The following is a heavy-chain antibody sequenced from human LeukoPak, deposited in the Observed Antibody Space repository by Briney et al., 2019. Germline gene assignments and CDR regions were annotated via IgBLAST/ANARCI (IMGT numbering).Heavy chain of an antibody. CDR3: ARTHYVWGSYRDTVNYFDY. Sequence: SETLSLTCTVSGGSISSDNYYWSWIRQSPGKGLEWIGYMYDSGSTYYNPSVESRVSISVDTSKNQFSLKLSSVTAADTAVYYCARTHYVWGSYRDTVNYFDYWGQGTLATVSS. V-gene: IGHV4-30-4*01. J-gene: IGHJ4*02. CDR2: MYDSGST. CDR1: GGSISSDNYY. D-gene: IGHD3-16*02.